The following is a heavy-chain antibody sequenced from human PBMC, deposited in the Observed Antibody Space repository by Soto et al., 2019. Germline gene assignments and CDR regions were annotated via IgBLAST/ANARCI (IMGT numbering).Heavy chain of an antibody. CDR3: ARDYTGWFDP. CDR1: GFTFSTFA. Sequence: EVQVVESGGGLVQPGGSLRLSCTASGFTFSTFAMHWVRQAPGKGLEDVSVISNDGSSTRYANSVKGRFTISRDNSKNTLYLQMGRLRAEDMAVYYCARDYTGWFDPWGQGTLVTVSS. J-gene: IGHJ5*02. D-gene: IGHD2-2*02. CDR2: ISNDGSST. V-gene: IGHV3-64*01.